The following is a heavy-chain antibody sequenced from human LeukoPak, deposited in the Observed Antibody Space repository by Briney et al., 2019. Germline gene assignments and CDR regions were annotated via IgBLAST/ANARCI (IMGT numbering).Heavy chain of an antibody. CDR1: GYTFTSYD. J-gene: IGHJ5*02. D-gene: IGHD2-2*01. V-gene: IGHV1-69*04. Sequence: ASVKVSCKASGYTFTSYDINWVRQATGQGLEWMGRIIPILGIANYAQKFQGRVTITADKSTSTAYMELSSLRSEDTAVYYCARDEVVPAIWFDPWGQGTLVTVSS. CDR2: IIPILGIA. CDR3: ARDEVVPAIWFDP.